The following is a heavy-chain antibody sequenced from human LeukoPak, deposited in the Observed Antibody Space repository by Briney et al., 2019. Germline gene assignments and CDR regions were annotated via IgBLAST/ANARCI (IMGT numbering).Heavy chain of an antibody. CDR2: ISAYNGNT. V-gene: IGHV1-18*01. Sequence: ASVKVSCKASGYTFTGYGISWERQAPGQGLEWMGWISAYNGNTNYAQKLQGRVTMTTDTSTSTAYMELRSLRSDDTAVYYCARNDYGDYGLDYWGQGTLVTVSS. J-gene: IGHJ4*02. CDR3: ARNDYGDYGLDY. D-gene: IGHD4-17*01. CDR1: GYTFTGYG.